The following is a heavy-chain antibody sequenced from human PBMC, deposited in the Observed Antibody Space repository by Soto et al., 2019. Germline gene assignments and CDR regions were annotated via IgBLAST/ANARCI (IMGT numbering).Heavy chain of an antibody. V-gene: IGHV4-31*03. CDR1: GGSISSGGYY. D-gene: IGHD3-10*01. CDR2: IYYSGST. J-gene: IGHJ6*02. CDR3: AGDHYYGSGSYFSYYYGMDV. Sequence: SETLSLTCTVSGGSISSGGYYWSWIRQHPGKGLEWIGYIYYSGSTYYNPSLKSRVTISVDTSKNQFSLKLSSVTAADTAVYYCAGDHYYGSGSYFSYYYGMDVWGQGTTVTVSS.